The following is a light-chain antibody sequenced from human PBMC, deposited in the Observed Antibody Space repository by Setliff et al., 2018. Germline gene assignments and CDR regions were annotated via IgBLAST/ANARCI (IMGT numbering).Light chain of an antibody. V-gene: IGLV2-14*03. J-gene: IGLJ1*01. CDR3: SSFRGGTSPFV. Sequence: QSALTQPASVSGSPGQSITISCTGPSSDIGGYNYVSWYQQYPGKAPQLIIYGVSKRPSGVSYRFSGSKSGNTASLTISGLQAEDEADYYCSSFRGGTSPFVFGTGTKVTVL. CDR1: SSDIGGYNY. CDR2: GVS.